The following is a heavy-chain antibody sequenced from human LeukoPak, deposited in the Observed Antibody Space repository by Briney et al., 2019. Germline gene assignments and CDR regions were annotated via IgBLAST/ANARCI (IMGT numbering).Heavy chain of an antibody. J-gene: IGHJ6*03. D-gene: IGHD2/OR15-2a*01. V-gene: IGHV3-66*01. Sequence: GGSLRLSCIVSGFTVSSNYMSWVRQAPGKGLEWVSIIDSGGSTYYSDSVKDRFTISRDNSNNTLFLQMNSLRAEDTAVYYCARDIRIVNYYYYYMDVWGKGTKVTVSS. CDR2: IDSGGST. CDR1: GFTVSSNY. CDR3: ARDIRIVNYYYYYMDV.